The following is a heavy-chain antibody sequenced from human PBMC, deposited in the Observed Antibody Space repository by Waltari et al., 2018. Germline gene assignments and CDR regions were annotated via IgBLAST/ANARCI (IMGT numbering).Heavy chain of an antibody. J-gene: IGHJ4*02. CDR2: INHSGST. Sequence: QVQLQQWGAGLLKPSETLSLTCAVYGGSFSGYYWSWIRQPPGKGLEWIGEINHSGSTNDNPSLKSRVTISVDTSKNQFSLKLSSVTAADTAVYYCARAFLRRLPLDYWGRGTLVTVSS. V-gene: IGHV4-34*01. CDR3: ARAFLRRLPLDY. D-gene: IGHD4-17*01. CDR1: GGSFSGYY.